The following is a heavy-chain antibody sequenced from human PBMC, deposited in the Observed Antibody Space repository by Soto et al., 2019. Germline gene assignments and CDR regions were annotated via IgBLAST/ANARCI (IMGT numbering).Heavy chain of an antibody. CDR2: IDPSDSYT. J-gene: IGHJ6*02. D-gene: IGHD2-2*01. CDR3: ARVRPANMDV. CDR1: GYSFTGYW. V-gene: IGHV5-10-1*01. Sequence: GEPLKVSWRGAGYSFTGYWGSRVRQMPGKGLEWMGRIDPSDSYTNYSPSFQGHVTISADKSISTAYLQWISLKASDTAMYYGARVRPANMDVWGQGTRVTVSS.